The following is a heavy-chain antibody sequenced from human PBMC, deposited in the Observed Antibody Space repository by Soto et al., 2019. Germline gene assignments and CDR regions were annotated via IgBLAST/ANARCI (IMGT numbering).Heavy chain of an antibody. V-gene: IGHV4-59*11. D-gene: IGHD7-27*01. CDR1: GGSISNHY. J-gene: IGHJ4*02. CDR2: IYYNGNT. CDR3: ARSNWYSEY. Sequence: QVQLQESGPGLVKPSETLSLTCTVSGGSISNHYWSWIRQPPGKGLEWIGYIYYNGNTNYNPSLKSRVTMSVDTSKNQFSLKLSSVTAPDTAVYYCARSNWYSEYWGQGTLVTVSS.